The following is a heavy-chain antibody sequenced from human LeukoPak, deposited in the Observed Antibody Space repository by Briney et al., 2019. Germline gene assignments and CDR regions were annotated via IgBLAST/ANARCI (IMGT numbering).Heavy chain of an antibody. Sequence: GGSLRLSCAASGFTFSSYSMNWVRQAPGKGLEWVSSISSSSGYIYYADSVKGRFTISRDNAKNSLYLQMNSLRAEDTAVYYCARDSDDYVWGSYRKLNFDYWGQGTLVTVSS. CDR3: ARDSDDYVWGSYRKLNFDY. V-gene: IGHV3-21*01. CDR1: GFTFSSYS. D-gene: IGHD3-16*01. J-gene: IGHJ4*02. CDR2: ISSSSGYI.